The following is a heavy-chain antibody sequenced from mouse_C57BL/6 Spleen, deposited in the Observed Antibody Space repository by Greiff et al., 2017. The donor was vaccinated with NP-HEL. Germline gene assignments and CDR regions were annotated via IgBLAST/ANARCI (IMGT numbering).Heavy chain of an antibody. D-gene: IGHD3-2*02. J-gene: IGHJ4*01. CDR2: IYPRSGNT. CDR1: GYTFTSYG. Sequence: QVQLQQSGAELARPGASVKLSCKASGYTFTSYGISWVKQRTGQGLEWIGEIYPRSGNTYYNEKFKGKATLTADKSSSTAYMELRSLTSEDAAVYVCARGGTAQAYYYAMDYWGQGTSVTVSS. CDR3: ARGGTAQAYYYAMDY. V-gene: IGHV1-81*01.